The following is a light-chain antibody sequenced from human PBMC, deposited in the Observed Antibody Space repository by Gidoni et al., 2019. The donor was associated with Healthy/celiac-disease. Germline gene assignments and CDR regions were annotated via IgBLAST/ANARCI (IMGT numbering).Light chain of an antibody. V-gene: IGKV3-20*01. CDR3: QQYGSSPPFT. Sequence: IVLTQSPGTLSLSPGERATLSCRASQSVSSSYLAWDQQKPGQAPRLLIYGASSRATGIPDRLSGSGSGTDLTLTISRLEPEDVAVYYCQQYGSSPPFTFGPGTKVDIK. CDR2: GAS. CDR1: QSVSSSY. J-gene: IGKJ3*01.